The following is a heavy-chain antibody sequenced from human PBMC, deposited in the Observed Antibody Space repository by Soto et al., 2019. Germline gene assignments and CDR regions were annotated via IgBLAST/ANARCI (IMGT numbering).Heavy chain of an antibody. CDR1: GYPFTTYG. CDR3: ARGNRGFSPYGMDV. J-gene: IGHJ6*02. Sequence: QVQLVQSGAEVKMPGASVRVSCEASGYPFTTYGVNWVRKAPGQGLEWMGWINTYNGNTNYVEKFQGRVTMTTDTSTSTAYMEMRRLRSDDTAVYYCARGNRGFSPYGMDVWCQGTTVTVSS. D-gene: IGHD3-3*01. CDR2: INTYNGNT. V-gene: IGHV1-18*01.